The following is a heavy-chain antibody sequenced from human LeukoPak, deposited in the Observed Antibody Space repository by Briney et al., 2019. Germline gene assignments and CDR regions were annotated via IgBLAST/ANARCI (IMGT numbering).Heavy chain of an antibody. Sequence: GGSLRLSCAASGFTFSSYSMNWVRQAPGKGLVWVSYISSGSSTIYYADSVKGRFTVSRDNAKNSLYLQMNSLRAEDTAVYYCARFWSGNYWGQGTLVTVSS. D-gene: IGHD3-3*01. J-gene: IGHJ4*02. V-gene: IGHV3-48*01. CDR3: ARFWSGNY. CDR1: GFTFSSYS. CDR2: ISSGSSTI.